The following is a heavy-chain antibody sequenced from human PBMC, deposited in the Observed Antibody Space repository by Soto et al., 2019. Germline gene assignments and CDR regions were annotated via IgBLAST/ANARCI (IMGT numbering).Heavy chain of an antibody. V-gene: IGHV3-11*01. CDR1: GFNFSDYY. CDR3: ARMPFPWGWFDP. D-gene: IGHD3-16*01. J-gene: IGHJ5*02. CDR2: ISSSGSTM. Sequence: QVQLVESGGGLVKPGGSLRLSCSASGFNFSDYYMSWIRQAPGKGLEWVSYISSSGSTMYQAGSVKGRFTISRDNAKNSLYLQMNSLRAEDTAVYYCARMPFPWGWFDPWGQGTLVTVSS.